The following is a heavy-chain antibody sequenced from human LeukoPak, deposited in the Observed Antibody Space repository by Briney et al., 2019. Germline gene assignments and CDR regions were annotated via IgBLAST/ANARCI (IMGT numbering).Heavy chain of an antibody. V-gene: IGHV3-23*01. J-gene: IGHJ5*02. Sequence: GGSLRLSCAASGFTFSSYAMSWVRQAPGKGLEWVSGISGIGGRTYYADSVKGRFSISRDNSKNTLYLQMNSLRAEDTAVYYCARAASGWYLVNWFDPWGQGTLVTVSS. CDR3: ARAASGWYLVNWFDP. D-gene: IGHD6-19*01. CDR2: ISGIGGRT. CDR1: GFTFSSYA.